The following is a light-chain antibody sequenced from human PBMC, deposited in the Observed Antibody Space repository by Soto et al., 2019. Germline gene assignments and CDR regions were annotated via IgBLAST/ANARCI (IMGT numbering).Light chain of an antibody. CDR3: QQHSYWPSRT. V-gene: IGKV3-11*01. J-gene: IGKJ1*01. Sequence: EIVLTQSPATLSLSPGERATLSCRASQSVRSYLAWYQQKPGQAPRLLIYDASNRATGIPARFSGSGSGTDFTLTISSLEPEDFAVYYCQQHSYWPSRTFGQGTKVDI. CDR2: DAS. CDR1: QSVRSY.